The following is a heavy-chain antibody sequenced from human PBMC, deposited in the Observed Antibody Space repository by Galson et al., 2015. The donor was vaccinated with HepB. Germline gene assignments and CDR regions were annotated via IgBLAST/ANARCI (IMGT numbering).Heavy chain of an antibody. J-gene: IGHJ5*02. CDR1: GFKFNTYI. Sequence: SLRLSCAASGFKFNTYIMHWVRQAPGKGLEWVADISYDGSNKYYADSVKGRFTISRDNSKNTLYLHMNSLRVEDTAVYYCASKGWKHYDPGPSGSWFDPWGQGTPVTVSS. D-gene: IGHD3-10*01. V-gene: IGHV3-30-3*01. CDR2: ISYDGSNK. CDR3: ASKGWKHYDPGPSGSWFDP.